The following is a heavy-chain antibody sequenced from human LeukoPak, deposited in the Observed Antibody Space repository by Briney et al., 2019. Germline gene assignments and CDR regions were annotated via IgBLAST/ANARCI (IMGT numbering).Heavy chain of an antibody. J-gene: IGHJ4*02. V-gene: IGHV1-18*01. CDR3: ARTVTTSSYYFDY. CDR1: GYTFTTYG. Sequence: ASVTVSCKASGYTFTTYGVSWVRQAPGQGLEWMGWISGYDGNTNYAQKLRGRVTITTDTSTSTAYMDLRSLRSDDTALYYCARTVTTSSYYFDYWGQGTLVTVSS. D-gene: IGHD4-17*01. CDR2: ISGYDGNT.